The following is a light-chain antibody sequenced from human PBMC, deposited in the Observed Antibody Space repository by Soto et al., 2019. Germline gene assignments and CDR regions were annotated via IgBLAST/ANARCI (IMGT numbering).Light chain of an antibody. J-gene: IGKJ5*01. CDR1: QSISSW. CDR2: DAS. CDR3: QQYNSFPT. Sequence: DIQMTQSPSTLSASVGDRVTITCRASQSISSWLAWYQQKPGKAPKLLIYDASSLESGVPSRFSGSGSGTEFTLTIRSLQPDDFATYYCQQYNSFPTFGQGTRLEIK. V-gene: IGKV1-5*01.